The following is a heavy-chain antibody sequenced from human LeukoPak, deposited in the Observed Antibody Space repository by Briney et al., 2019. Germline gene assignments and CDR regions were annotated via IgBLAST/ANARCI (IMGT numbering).Heavy chain of an antibody. J-gene: IGHJ4*02. V-gene: IGHV3-9*01. Sequence: GGSLRLSCAASGFTFDDYGMHRVRQAPGKGLEWVSTISWNSGTIDSADSVKGRFTISRDNAKDSLYLQMNSLRAEDTALYYCAKGSSWYGGEFDYWGQGTLVTVSS. D-gene: IGHD6-13*01. CDR3: AKGSSWYGGEFDY. CDR2: ISWNSGTI. CDR1: GFTFDDYG.